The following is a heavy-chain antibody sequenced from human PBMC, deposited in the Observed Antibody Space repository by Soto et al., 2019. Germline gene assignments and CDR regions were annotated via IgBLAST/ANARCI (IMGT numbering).Heavy chain of an antibody. V-gene: IGHV4-59*01. Sequence: TLSLTCTVPGGSISSYYWSWIRQPPGKGLEWIGYIYYSGSTNYNPSLKSRVTISVDTSKNQFSLKLSSVTAADTAVYYCARTKMTTVTTFDYWGQGTLVTVSS. CDR3: ARTKMTTVTTFDY. CDR1: GGSISSYY. CDR2: IYYSGST. D-gene: IGHD4-4*01. J-gene: IGHJ4*02.